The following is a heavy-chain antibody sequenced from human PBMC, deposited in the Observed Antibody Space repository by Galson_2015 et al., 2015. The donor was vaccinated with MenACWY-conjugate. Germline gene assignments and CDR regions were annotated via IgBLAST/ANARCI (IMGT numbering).Heavy chain of an antibody. Sequence: SLRICCEASGLTFNNYPMNWVRQAPGKGLEGVSGIGGSGGGTYYADTVKGRFAICRDNSKNTVYLQMNSLRAEDTAVYHCASRTTNYCACYSYALGVWDQGTTVTVSS. CDR1: GLTFNNYP. D-gene: IGHD2-21*01. J-gene: IGHJ6*02. CDR3: ASRTTNYCACYSYALGV. V-gene: IGHV3-23*01. CDR2: IGGSGGGT.